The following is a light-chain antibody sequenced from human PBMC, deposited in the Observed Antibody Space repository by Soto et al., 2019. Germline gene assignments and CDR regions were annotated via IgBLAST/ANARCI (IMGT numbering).Light chain of an antibody. CDR3: QQYNNWPS. Sequence: EIVMTQPPATLSVSPGERATLSCRASQSVSSNLAWYQQKPAQAPRLLIYGASTRATGIPASFSGSGSGTEFTVTISSLQSEDFAVYYCQQYNNWPSFGPGTKVDIK. V-gene: IGKV3-15*01. CDR1: QSVSSN. CDR2: GAS. J-gene: IGKJ3*01.